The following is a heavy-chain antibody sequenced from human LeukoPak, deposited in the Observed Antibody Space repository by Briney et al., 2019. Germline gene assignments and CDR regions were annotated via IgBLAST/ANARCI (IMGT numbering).Heavy chain of an antibody. D-gene: IGHD3-22*01. CDR1: GGSFSGYY. J-gene: IGHJ4*02. CDR2: MYHSGST. CDR3: ARGGLYDSSGYYWDYFGY. V-gene: IGHV4-34*01. Sequence: SETLSLTCAVYGGSFSGYYWSWIRQPPGKGLEWIGEMYHSGSTNYNPSLKSRVTISVDTSKNQFSLKLSSVTAADTAVYYCARGGLYDSSGYYWDYFGYWGQGTLVTVSS.